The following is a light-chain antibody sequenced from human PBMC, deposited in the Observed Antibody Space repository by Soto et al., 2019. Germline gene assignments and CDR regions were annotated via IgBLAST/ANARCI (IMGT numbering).Light chain of an antibody. CDR2: GAS. Sequence: DIVLTQSPGILSLSPWERASLSWGASQSISSSFLAWYQQKPGQAPRLLIYGASSRATGIPDRFSGTGSETDFTLTISRLEPEDFAVYYCQQYDNSPITFGQGTRLEIK. V-gene: IGKV3-20*01. CDR3: QQYDNSPIT. J-gene: IGKJ5*01. CDR1: QSISSSF.